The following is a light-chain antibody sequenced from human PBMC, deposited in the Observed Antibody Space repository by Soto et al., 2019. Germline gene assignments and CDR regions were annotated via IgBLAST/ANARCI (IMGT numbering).Light chain of an antibody. Sequence: EILITPSPATPSVSPGERGTPSPRASQSVSSNLAWYQQQPGQAPRLLIYGASTRATGFPARFSGSGSGTEFTLTISSLQSEDFAVYYCQQYNNWPLTFGGGTKVDI. CDR1: QSVSSN. V-gene: IGKV3-15*01. CDR3: QQYNNWPLT. CDR2: GAS. J-gene: IGKJ4*01.